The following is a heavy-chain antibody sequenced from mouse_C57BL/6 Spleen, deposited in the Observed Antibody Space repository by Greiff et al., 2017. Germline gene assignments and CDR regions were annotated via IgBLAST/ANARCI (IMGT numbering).Heavy chain of an antibody. CDR2: IHPNSGST. V-gene: IGHV1-64*01. CDR3: ARSIYYGNYLYYFDY. Sequence: QVQLQQPGAELVKPGASVKLSCKASGYTFTSYWMHWVKQRPGQGLEWIGMIHPNSGSTNYNEKFKSKATLTVDKSSSTAYMQLSSLTSEDSAVYYCARSIYYGNYLYYFDYWGQGTTLTVSS. D-gene: IGHD2-1*01. J-gene: IGHJ2*01. CDR1: GYTFTSYW.